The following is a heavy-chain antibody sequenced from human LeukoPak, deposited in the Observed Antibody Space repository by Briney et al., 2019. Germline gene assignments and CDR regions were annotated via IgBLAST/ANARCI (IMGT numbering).Heavy chain of an antibody. D-gene: IGHD6-19*01. J-gene: IGHJ5*02. CDR3: ARDDPLDKISSGWGP. V-gene: IGHV4-38-2*02. Sequence: SETLSLTCTVSGYSISSGYYWGWIRQPPGKGLEWIGSIYHSGSTYYNPSLKSRVTISVDTSKNQFSLKLSSVTAADTAVYYCARDDPLDKISSGWGPWGQGTLVTVSS. CDR2: IYHSGST. CDR1: GYSISSGYY.